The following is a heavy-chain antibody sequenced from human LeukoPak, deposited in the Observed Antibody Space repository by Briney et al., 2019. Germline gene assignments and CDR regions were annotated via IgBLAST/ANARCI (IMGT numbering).Heavy chain of an antibody. CDR2: ISGSGGST. CDR1: GFTFSSYA. CDR3: ARDAMTTVTFDY. V-gene: IGHV3-23*01. Sequence: GGSLRLSCAASGFTFSSYAMSWVRQAPGKGLEWVSAISGSGGSTYYADSVKGRFTISRDNAKNSLYLQMNSLRAEDTAVYYCARDAMTTVTFDYWGQGTLVTVSS. D-gene: IGHD4-17*01. J-gene: IGHJ4*02.